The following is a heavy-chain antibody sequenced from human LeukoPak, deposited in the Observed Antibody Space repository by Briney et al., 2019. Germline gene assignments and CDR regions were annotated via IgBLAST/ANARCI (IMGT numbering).Heavy chain of an antibody. Sequence: PSETLSLTCTVSGGSISSGDYYWSWIRQPPGKGLEWIGYIYYSGSTYYNPSLKSRVTISVDTSKNQFSLKLSSVTAADTAVYYCARDELYSNYPFDPWGQGTLVTVSS. CDR1: GGSISSGDYY. CDR3: ARDELYSNYPFDP. V-gene: IGHV4-30-4*01. D-gene: IGHD4-11*01. CDR2: IYYSGST. J-gene: IGHJ5*02.